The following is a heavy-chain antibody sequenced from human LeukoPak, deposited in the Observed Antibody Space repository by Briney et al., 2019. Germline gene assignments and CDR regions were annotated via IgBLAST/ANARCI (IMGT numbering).Heavy chain of an antibody. CDR3: ARIAAAGNRRLNY. CDR1: GYTFTSYD. Sequence: ASVKVSRKASGYTFTSYDINWVRQATGQGLEWMGWMNPNSGNTGYAQKFQGRIIMSRNTSISTAYMELSSLTSEDTAIYYCARIAAAGNRRLNYWGQGTLVTVAS. V-gene: IGHV1-8*01. CDR2: MNPNSGNT. D-gene: IGHD6-13*01. J-gene: IGHJ4*02.